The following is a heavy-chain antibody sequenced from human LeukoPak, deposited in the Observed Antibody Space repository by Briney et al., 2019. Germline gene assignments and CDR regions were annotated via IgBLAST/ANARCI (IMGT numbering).Heavy chain of an antibody. V-gene: IGHV4-4*07. Sequence: SETLSLTCTVSGGSTSSYHWTWIRQPAGKGLEWIGRIYTSGIANYNPSLKSRVTMSVDTSKNQFSLKLSSVTAADTAVYYCARGSSGSYYGSFDYWGQGTLVTASS. CDR1: GGSTSSYH. CDR2: IYTSGIA. J-gene: IGHJ4*02. D-gene: IGHD1-26*01. CDR3: ARGSSGSYYGSFDY.